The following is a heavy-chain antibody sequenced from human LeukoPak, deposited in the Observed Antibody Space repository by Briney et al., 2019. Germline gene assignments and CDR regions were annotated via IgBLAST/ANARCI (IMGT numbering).Heavy chain of an antibody. CDR2: INPNSGDT. CDR1: GYTFTGYY. V-gene: IGHV1-2*02. D-gene: IGHD1-1*01. CDR3: ARDGNFDI. J-gene: IGHJ3*02. Sequence: AASVKVSCKASGYTFTGYYMHWVRQAPGQGLEWMGWINPNSGDTNYAQKFQGRVTMTRGTPINTAYMELSRLRSDDTAVYYCARDGNFDIWGQGTMVTVSS.